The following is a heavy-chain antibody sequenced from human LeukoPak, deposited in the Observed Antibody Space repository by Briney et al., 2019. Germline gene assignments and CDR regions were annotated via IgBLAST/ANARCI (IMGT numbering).Heavy chain of an antibody. V-gene: IGHV3-33*01. CDR3: ARAPYTTGRSFYFGS. D-gene: IGHD2-2*02. J-gene: IGHJ4*02. CDR1: GFIFRNYG. CDR2: IWYDGSKN. Sequence: PGRSLRLSCAASGFIFRNYGMHWVRQAPGKGLEWVAIIWYDGSKNYYADSVKGRFTISRDNFNNTLYLQMNSLRAEDTALYYCARAPYTTGRSFYFGSWGQGTLVTVSS.